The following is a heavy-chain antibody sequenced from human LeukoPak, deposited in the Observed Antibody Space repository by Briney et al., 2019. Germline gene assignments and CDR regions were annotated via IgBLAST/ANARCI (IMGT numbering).Heavy chain of an antibody. CDR3: ARAGDLAARPSWSRPALHYYYMDV. CDR1: GFTFSSYS. Sequence: GGSLRLSCAASGFTFSSYSMNWVRQAPGKGLEWVSSISSSSSYIYYADSVKGRFTISRDNAKNSLYLQMNSLRAEDTAVYYCARAGDLAARPSWSRPALHYYYMDVWGKGTTLTVSS. V-gene: IGHV3-21*01. CDR2: ISSSSSYI. J-gene: IGHJ6*03. D-gene: IGHD6-6*01.